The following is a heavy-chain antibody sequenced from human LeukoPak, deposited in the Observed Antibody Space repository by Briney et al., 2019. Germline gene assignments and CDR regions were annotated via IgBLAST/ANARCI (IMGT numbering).Heavy chain of an antibody. D-gene: IGHD2-2*01. Sequence: GGSLRLSCAASGFTVSSNYMSWVRQAPGKGLEWVSVIYSGGSTYYADSVKGRFTISRDNSKNTLYLQMNRLKAEVTAVYYCARDCCSSTSCIDYWGQGTLVTVSS. V-gene: IGHV3-53*01. CDR1: GFTVSSNY. CDR2: IYSGGST. J-gene: IGHJ4*02. CDR3: ARDCCSSTSCIDY.